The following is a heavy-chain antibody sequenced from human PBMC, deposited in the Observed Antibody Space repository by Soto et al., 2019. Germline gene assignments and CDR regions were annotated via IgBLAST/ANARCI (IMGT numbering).Heavy chain of an antibody. J-gene: IGHJ6*02. D-gene: IGHD3-22*01. CDR1: GYSFTSYW. CDR3: ARRPVGDYDSSGYPRRYYGMDV. CDR2: IDPSDSYT. V-gene: IGHV5-10-1*01. Sequence: ESLKISCKGSGYSFTSYWISWVRQMPGKGLEWMGRIDPSDSYTNYSPSFQGHVTISAGKSISTAYLQWSSLKASDTAMYYCARRPVGDYDSSGYPRRYYGMDVWGQGTTVTVSS.